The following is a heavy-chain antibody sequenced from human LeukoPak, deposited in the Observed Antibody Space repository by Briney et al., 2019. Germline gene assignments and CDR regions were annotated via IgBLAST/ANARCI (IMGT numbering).Heavy chain of an antibody. CDR3: ARDVSHYGDYLGDY. Sequence: GRSLRLSCAASGFTFDDYAMHWVRQAPGKGLEWVSGISWNSGSIGYADSVKGRFTISRDNAKNSLYLQMNSLRAEDTAVYYCARDVSHYGDYLGDYWGQGTLVTVSS. CDR2: ISWNSGSI. V-gene: IGHV3-9*01. CDR1: GFTFDDYA. D-gene: IGHD4-17*01. J-gene: IGHJ4*02.